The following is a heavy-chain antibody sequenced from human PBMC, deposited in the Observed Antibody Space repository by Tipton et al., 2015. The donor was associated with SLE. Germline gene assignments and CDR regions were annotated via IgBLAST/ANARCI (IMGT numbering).Heavy chain of an antibody. D-gene: IGHD3-9*01. CDR2: INHSGST. J-gene: IGHJ4*02. CDR3: ARDTTGYLLSDY. V-gene: IGHV4-34*09. Sequence: PSLTCAVYGGSFSGYYWSWIRQPPGKGLEWIGEINHSGSTNYNPSLKSRVSISVDTSKNQFSLNLSSVTAADTAVYYCARDTTGYLLSDYWGQGTLVTVSS. CDR1: GGSFSGYY.